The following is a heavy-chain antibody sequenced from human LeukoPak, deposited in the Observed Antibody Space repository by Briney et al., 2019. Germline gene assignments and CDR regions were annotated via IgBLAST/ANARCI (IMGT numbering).Heavy chain of an antibody. Sequence: ASVKVSCKASGYTFTSFGISWVRQAPGQGLEWMGWVSPHNGITNYAQKFQGRVTMTTDTSTSTAYMELRSLRSDDTDVYYSWRDNVVGATSFDYWGQGILVTVSS. CDR1: GYTFTSFG. CDR3: WRDNVVGATSFDY. D-gene: IGHD1-26*01. J-gene: IGHJ4*02. CDR2: VSPHNGIT. V-gene: IGHV1-18*01.